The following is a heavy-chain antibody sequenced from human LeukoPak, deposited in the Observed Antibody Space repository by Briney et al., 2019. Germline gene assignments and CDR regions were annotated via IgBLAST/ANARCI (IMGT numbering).Heavy chain of an antibody. J-gene: IGHJ4*02. V-gene: IGHV1-18*01. CDR3: ARDLGVAGNFRYFDY. CDR1: AYTFPHYG. Sequence: ASVTVSCKASAYTFPHYGINWARHAPGQGLECLGWISTYNGNTNYAQTLQCRVTMTSDTSTSTAYRELRSLRSDDTTVYYRARDLGVAGNFRYFDYWGQGTLVTVSS. CDR2: ISTYNGNT. D-gene: IGHD2-15*01.